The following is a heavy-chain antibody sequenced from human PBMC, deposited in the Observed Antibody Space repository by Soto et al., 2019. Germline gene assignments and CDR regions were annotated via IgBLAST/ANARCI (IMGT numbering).Heavy chain of an antibody. CDR1: GFTFSSYA. D-gene: IGHD6-13*01. CDR2: ISYDGSNK. Sequence: QPGGSLRLSCAASGFTFSSYAMHWVRQAPGKGLEWVAVISYDGSNKYYADSVKGRFNISRDNSKNTLYLQMNSLRAEDTAVYYCARDYSSSWESHAFDIWGQGTMVTVSS. J-gene: IGHJ3*02. CDR3: ARDYSSSWESHAFDI. V-gene: IGHV3-30-3*01.